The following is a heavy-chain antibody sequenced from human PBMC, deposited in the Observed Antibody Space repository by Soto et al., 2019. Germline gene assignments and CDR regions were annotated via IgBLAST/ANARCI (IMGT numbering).Heavy chain of an antibody. D-gene: IGHD3-10*01. CDR1: GGSSSGYY. CDR3: ARGGGSGSMMDV. J-gene: IGHJ6*02. CDR2: INHSGST. Sequence: QVQLQQWGAGLLKPSETLSLTCAVYGGSSSGYYWSWIRQPPGKGLEWIGEINHSGSTNYNPSLKSRVTISVDTSKNQFSLKLSSVTAADTAVYYCARGGGSGSMMDVWGQGTTVTVSS. V-gene: IGHV4-34*01.